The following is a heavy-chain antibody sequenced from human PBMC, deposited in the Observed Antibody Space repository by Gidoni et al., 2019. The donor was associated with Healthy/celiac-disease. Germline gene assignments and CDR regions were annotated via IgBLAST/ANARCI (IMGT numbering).Heavy chain of an antibody. CDR1: GFTFSSYW. CDR3: AKNYYDSSGYDY. Sequence: EVQLVESGGGLVQPGGSLRLPCAASGFTFSSYWMHWVRQAPGKGLVWGSRINSDGSSTSYADSVKGRFTISRDNAKNTLYLQMNSLRAEDTAVYYCAKNYYDSSGYDYWGQGTLVTVSS. J-gene: IGHJ4*02. CDR2: INSDGSST. D-gene: IGHD3-22*01. V-gene: IGHV3-74*01.